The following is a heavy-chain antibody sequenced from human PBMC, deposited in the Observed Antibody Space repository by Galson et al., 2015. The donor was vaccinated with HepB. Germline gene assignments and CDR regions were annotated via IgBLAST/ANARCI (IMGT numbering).Heavy chain of an antibody. J-gene: IGHJ4*02. CDR1: GFTFSSYG. Sequence: SLRLSCAASGFTFSSYGMHWVRQAPGKGLEWVAVIWYDGSNKYYADSVKGRFTISRDNSKNTLYLQMNSLRAEDTAVYYCARRRHDYIWGSYRPSGYFDYWGQGTLVTVSS. D-gene: IGHD3-16*02. CDR3: ARRRHDYIWGSYRPSGYFDY. CDR2: IWYDGSNK. V-gene: IGHV3-33*01.